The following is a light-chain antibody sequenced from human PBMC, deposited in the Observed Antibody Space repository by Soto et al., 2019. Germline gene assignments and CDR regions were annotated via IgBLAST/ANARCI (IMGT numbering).Light chain of an antibody. CDR1: QGVTTN. CDR3: QQYNNWPFS. J-gene: IGKJ5*01. Sequence: EIVMTQSPATLSVSPGERATLSCRAGQGVTTNFAWYQQKSGQSPRRLIYDVSTRATGVPARFSGTGTETDFTLTISGLQSDDSAVYFCQQYNNWPFSFGQGTRLEI. V-gene: IGKV3-15*01. CDR2: DVS.